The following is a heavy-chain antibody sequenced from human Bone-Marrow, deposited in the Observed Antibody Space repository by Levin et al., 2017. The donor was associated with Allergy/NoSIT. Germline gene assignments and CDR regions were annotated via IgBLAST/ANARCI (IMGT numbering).Heavy chain of an antibody. D-gene: IGHD3-10*01. CDR3: ARDGGSYYGSGSRLDY. CDR2: IYYSGST. V-gene: IGHV4-31*03. Sequence: NTSETLSLTCTVSGGSISSGGYYWSWIRQHPGKGLEWIGYIYYSGSTYYNPSLKSRVTISVDTSKNQFSLKLSSVTAADTAVYYCARDGGSYYGSGSRLDYWGQGTLVTVSS. J-gene: IGHJ4*02. CDR1: GGSISSGGYY.